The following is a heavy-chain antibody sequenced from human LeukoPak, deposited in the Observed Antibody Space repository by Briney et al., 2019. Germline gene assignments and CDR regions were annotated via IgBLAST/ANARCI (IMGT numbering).Heavy chain of an antibody. D-gene: IGHD6-13*01. J-gene: IGHJ4*02. Sequence: PGGSLRLSCAASGFTFSSYAMSWVRQAPGKGLEWVSAISGSGGSTYYADSVKGRFTISRDNSKNTLYLQMNSLRAEDTAVYYCAKDRRGSSSWYGTFDYWGQGTLVTVSS. CDR1: GFTFSSYA. CDR3: AKDRRGSSSWYGTFDY. V-gene: IGHV3-23*01. CDR2: ISGSGGST.